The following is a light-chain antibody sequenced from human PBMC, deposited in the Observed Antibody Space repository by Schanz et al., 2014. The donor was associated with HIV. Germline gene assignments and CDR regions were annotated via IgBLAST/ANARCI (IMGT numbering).Light chain of an antibody. V-gene: IGKV1-9*01. Sequence: IQLTQSPSSLSASVGDRVTITCRASQGISSLAWYQQKPAKAPKVLIYAASTLQSGVPSRFSGSGSGTDFTLTISSLQPEDVATYYCQKYSSAPWTFGQGTKVEIK. CDR1: QGISS. J-gene: IGKJ1*01. CDR2: AAS. CDR3: QKYSSAPWT.